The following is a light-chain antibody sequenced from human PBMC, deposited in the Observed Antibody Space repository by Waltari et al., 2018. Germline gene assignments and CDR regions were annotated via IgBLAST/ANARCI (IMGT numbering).Light chain of an antibody. CDR1: QGILWENTNKND. CDR2: WAS. Sequence: DIVMTQSPDSLAVSLGGRATINCKPSQGILWENTNKNDFGWDHQKAGQPPKLLIYWASTRESGVPGRFSGSGSETDFTLTITNLQAEDVAVYYCQQYYGNPRTFGQGTTVEIK. CDR3: QQYYGNPRT. J-gene: IGKJ1*01. V-gene: IGKV4-1*01.